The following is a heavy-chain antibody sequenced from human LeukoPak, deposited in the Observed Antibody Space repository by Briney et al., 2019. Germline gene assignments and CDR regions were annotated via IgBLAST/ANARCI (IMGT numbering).Heavy chain of an antibody. CDR1: GFTFSSYG. D-gene: IGHD6-19*01. V-gene: IGHV3-33*01. J-gene: IGHJ4*02. CDR3: ARDPRGIAVAGTGDY. Sequence: ERSLRLSCAASGFTFSSYGMHWVRQAPGTGLEWVSVIWYDGRKKYYADSVKGRFTTSRDNSKNTVYLHMNSLRVEDTAVYYCARDPRGIAVAGTGDYWGQGTLVTVSS. CDR2: IWYDGRKK.